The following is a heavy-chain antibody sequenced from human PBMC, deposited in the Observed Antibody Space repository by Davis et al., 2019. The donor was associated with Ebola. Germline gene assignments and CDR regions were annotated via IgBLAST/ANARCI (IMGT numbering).Heavy chain of an antibody. CDR2: INHSGST. Sequence: SETLSLTCAVYGGSLRGHYWSWFRQPPGKGLEWIGEINHSGSTNYNPSLKSRVTISVDTSKNQFSLKLSSVTAADTAVYYCARGRMYYYGSGSYYKYWGQGTLVTVSS. D-gene: IGHD3-10*01. CDR3: ARGRMYYYGSGSYYKY. CDR1: GGSLRGHY. J-gene: IGHJ4*02. V-gene: IGHV4-34*01.